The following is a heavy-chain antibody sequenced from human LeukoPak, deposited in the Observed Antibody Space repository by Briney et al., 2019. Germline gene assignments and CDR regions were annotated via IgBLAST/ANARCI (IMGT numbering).Heavy chain of an antibody. CDR2: IIPIFGTA. Sequence: SVKVSCKASGGTFRNYAISWVRQAPGQGLEWMGGIIPIFGTADYAQKFQGRVTITADESTSTAYMELSSLRAEDTAVYYCARDYSSGYYYVVSDAFDIWGQGTMVTVSS. CDR3: ARDYSSGYYYVVSDAFDI. V-gene: IGHV1-69*13. J-gene: IGHJ3*02. D-gene: IGHD3-22*01. CDR1: GGTFRNYA.